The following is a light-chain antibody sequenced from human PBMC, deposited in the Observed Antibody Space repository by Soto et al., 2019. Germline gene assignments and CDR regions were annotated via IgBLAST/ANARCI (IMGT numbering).Light chain of an antibody. Sequence: MTQSPATLYESTGETATLSWRSSQSVSTKLALYQQKPGQAPRLLINGASTRATGVPARFSGWGSGTEFTLTISSLQSEDFAVYYCQQYHNWSPITFGQGTLLEIK. V-gene: IGKV3-15*01. J-gene: IGKJ5*01. CDR3: QQYHNWSPIT. CDR1: QSVSTK. CDR2: GAS.